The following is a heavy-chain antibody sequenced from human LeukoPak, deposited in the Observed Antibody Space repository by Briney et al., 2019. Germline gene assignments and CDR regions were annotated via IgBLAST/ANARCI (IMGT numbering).Heavy chain of an antibody. CDR2: ISYDGSNK. D-gene: IGHD3-22*01. CDR1: GFTFSSYG. CDR3: ARETRDSSGYLTSAFDI. V-gene: IGHV3-30*03. Sequence: GGSLRLSCAASGFTFSSYGMHWVRQAPGKGLEWVAVISYDGSNKYYADSVKGRFTISRDNSKNTLYLQMNSLRAEDTAVYYCARETRDSSGYLTSAFDIWGQGTMVTVSS. J-gene: IGHJ3*02.